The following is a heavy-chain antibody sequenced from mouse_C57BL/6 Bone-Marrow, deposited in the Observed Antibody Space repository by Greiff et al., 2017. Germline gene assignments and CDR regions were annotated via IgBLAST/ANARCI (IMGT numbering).Heavy chain of an antibody. V-gene: IGHV5-9-1*02. Sequence: EVKVVESGEGLVKPGGSLKLSCAASGFTFSSYAMSWVRQTPEKRLEWVAYISSGGDYIYYADTVKGRFTISRDNARNTLYLQMSSLKSEDTAMYYCTRGRGYYELFAYWGQGTLVTVSA. J-gene: IGHJ3*01. CDR3: TRGRGYYELFAY. CDR1: GFTFSSYA. D-gene: IGHD2-3*01. CDR2: ISSGGDYI.